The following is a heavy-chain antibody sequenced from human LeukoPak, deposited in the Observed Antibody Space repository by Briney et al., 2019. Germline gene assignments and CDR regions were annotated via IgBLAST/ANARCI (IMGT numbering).Heavy chain of an antibody. CDR1: GYTFTGYY. D-gene: IGHD3-22*01. CDR2: INPNSGGT. CDR3: ARATDSSGYYSEDFDY. Sequence: ASVKVSCKASGYTFTGYYMHWVRQAPGQGLEWMGWINPNSGGTNYAQKFQGRVTMTRGTSISTAYMELSRLRSDDTAVYYCARATDSSGYYSEDFDYWGQGTLVTVSS. J-gene: IGHJ4*02. V-gene: IGHV1-2*02.